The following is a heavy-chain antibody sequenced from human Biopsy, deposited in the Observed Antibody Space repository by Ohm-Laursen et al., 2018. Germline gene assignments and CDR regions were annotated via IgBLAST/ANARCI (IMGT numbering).Heavy chain of an antibody. Sequence: SVKVSCKASGYSFSTYDVNWVRQARGQGLEWMGWMIPSSGKTGYAQRFQGRVTLTMNTSISTAYMELSGLRSEDTAVYFCARGYSRRVSIFEASVYWFDTWGQGTLVTVSS. V-gene: IGHV1-8*01. CDR1: GYSFSTYD. CDR2: MIPSSGKT. CDR3: ARGYSRRVSIFEASVYWFDT. J-gene: IGHJ5*02. D-gene: IGHD2-21*01.